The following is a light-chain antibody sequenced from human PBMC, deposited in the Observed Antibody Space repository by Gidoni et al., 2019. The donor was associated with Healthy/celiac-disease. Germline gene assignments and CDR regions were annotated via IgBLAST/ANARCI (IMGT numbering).Light chain of an antibody. J-gene: IGKJ2*01. Sequence: DRQVTQSLSSVSASVGDRVTITCRASQCISSWLAWYQQKPGKAPKLLIYAASSLQSGVPSRFSCSGSGTDFTLTISSLQPEDFATYYCQQANSFPYTFGQGTKLEIK. CDR3: QQANSFPYT. V-gene: IGKV1-12*01. CDR1: QCISSW. CDR2: AAS.